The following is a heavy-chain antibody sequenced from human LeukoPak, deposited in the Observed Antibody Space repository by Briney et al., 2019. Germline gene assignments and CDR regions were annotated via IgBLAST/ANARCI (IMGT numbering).Heavy chain of an antibody. CDR3: ARARGGSNSDY. CDR2: INQDGSEK. CDR1: GFTFSSYW. J-gene: IGHJ4*02. Sequence: GGSLRLSCAASGFTFSSYWMRWVRRAPGKGLDWVASINQDGSEKYYVDSVKGRFTISRDNAKNSLYLQMNSLRADDTAVYYCARARGGSNSDYWGQGTLVTVSS. V-gene: IGHV3-7*05. D-gene: IGHD1-26*01.